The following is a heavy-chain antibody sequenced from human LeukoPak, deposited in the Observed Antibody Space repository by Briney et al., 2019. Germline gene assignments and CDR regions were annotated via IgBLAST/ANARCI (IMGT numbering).Heavy chain of an antibody. CDR2: IYYSGST. CDR1: GGSISSYY. CDR3: ARDGSYGQYYYYYMDV. Sequence: PETLSLTCTVSGGSISSYYWSWIRQPPGKGLEWIGYIYYSGSTNYNPSLKSRVTISVDTSKNQFSLKLSSVTAADTAVYYCARDGSYGQYYYYYMDVWGKGTTVTVSS. V-gene: IGHV4-59*01. J-gene: IGHJ6*03. D-gene: IGHD5-18*01.